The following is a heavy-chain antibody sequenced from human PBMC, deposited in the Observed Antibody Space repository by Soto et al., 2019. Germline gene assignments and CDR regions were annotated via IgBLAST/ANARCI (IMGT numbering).Heavy chain of an antibody. CDR2: INHSGST. Sequence: PSETLSLTCAVYGGPFSGYYWSWIRQPPGKGLEWIGEINHSGSTNYNPSLKSRVTISVDTSKNQFSLKLSSVTAADTAVYYCARNWFDPWGQGTLVTVSS. V-gene: IGHV4-34*01. CDR3: ARNWFDP. CDR1: GGPFSGYY. J-gene: IGHJ5*02.